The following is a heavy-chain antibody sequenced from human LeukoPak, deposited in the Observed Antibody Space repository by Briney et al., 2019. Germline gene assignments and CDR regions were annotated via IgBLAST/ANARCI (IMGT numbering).Heavy chain of an antibody. Sequence: ASMKVSCKASGYTFTSYYMHWVRQAPGQGLEWMGIINPSGGSTSYAQKFQGRVTMTRDTSTSTVYMELSSLRSEDTAVYYCARVTVRGVIENWGQGTLVTVSS. CDR1: GYTFTSYY. V-gene: IGHV1-46*01. CDR2: INPSGGST. D-gene: IGHD3-10*01. J-gene: IGHJ4*02. CDR3: ARVTVRGVIEN.